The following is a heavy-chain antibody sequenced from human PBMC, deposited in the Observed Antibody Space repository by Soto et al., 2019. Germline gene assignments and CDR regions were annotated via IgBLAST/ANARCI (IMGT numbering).Heavy chain of an antibody. D-gene: IGHD2-15*01. CDR3: VENPEEIVPGGADY. CDR2: ITANGGTA. J-gene: IGHJ4*02. V-gene: IGHV3-23*01. CDR1: GFTFSVYG. Sequence: EVQLLESGGSLVQPGGSLRLSCTASGFTFSVYGMTWVRQGPGKGLEWVSFITANGGTAYYADSVEGRFTISRDNSKNTLYLQMTSLRVEDTAVYYCVENPEEIVPGGADYWGQGTLVTVSS.